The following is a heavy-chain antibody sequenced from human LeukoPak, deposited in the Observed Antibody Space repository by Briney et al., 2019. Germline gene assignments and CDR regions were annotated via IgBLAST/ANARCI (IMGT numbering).Heavy chain of an antibody. CDR3: ARKLGGLTDAFDI. D-gene: IGHD3-16*01. CDR1: GGSISSYY. CDR2: IYYSGST. V-gene: IGHV4-59*01. Sequence: SETLSLTCSVSGGSISSYYWSWIRQPPGKGLEWIGYIYYSGSTNYNPSLKSRVTISVDTSKNQFSLKLSFVTAADTAVYYCARKLGGLTDAFDIWGQGTMVTVSS. J-gene: IGHJ3*02.